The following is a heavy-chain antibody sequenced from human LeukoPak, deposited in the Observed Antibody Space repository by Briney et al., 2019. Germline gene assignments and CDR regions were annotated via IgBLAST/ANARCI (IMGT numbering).Heavy chain of an antibody. V-gene: IGHV3-11*01. Sequence: GGSLRLSCAASGFTFSDYYMSWIRQAPGKGLEWVSYISSSGSTIYYADSVKGRFTISRDNAKNSLYLQMNSLRAEDTAVYYCAKDRLPGYYMDVWGKGTTVTISS. CDR1: GFTFSDYY. D-gene: IGHD6-25*01. J-gene: IGHJ6*03. CDR3: AKDRLPGYYMDV. CDR2: ISSSGSTI.